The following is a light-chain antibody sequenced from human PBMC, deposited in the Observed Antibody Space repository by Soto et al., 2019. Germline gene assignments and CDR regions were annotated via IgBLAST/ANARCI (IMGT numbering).Light chain of an antibody. CDR3: AAWDDSLNGAV. V-gene: IGLV1-44*01. CDR2: SNT. J-gene: IGLJ2*01. CDR1: SSNIGSHT. Sequence: QSVLTQPRSASGTPGQTIAISCSGGSSNIGSHTVNWYQQLPGTAPRLLIYSNTQRPSGVPDRFSGSKSGTSASLAISGLQSEYEGDYYCAAWDDSLNGAVFGGGTKVTVL.